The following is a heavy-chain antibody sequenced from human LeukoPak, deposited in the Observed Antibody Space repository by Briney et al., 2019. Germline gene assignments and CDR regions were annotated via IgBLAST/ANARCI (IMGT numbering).Heavy chain of an antibody. CDR1: GFTFSSCE. CDR2: ISSSGSTI. Sequence: PGGSLRLSCVASGFTFSSCEMDWVRQAPGKGLEWVSYISSSGSTIYYADSAKGRFTISRDNAKNSLYLQMNSLRAEDTAVYYCAELGITMIGGVWGKGTTVTISS. CDR3: AELGITMIGGV. J-gene: IGHJ6*04. D-gene: IGHD3-10*02. V-gene: IGHV3-48*03.